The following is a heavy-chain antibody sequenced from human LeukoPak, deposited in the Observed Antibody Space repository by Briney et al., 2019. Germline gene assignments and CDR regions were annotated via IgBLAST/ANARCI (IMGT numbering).Heavy chain of an antibody. CDR1: GFTFSDYY. Sequence: WGSLRLSRAASGFTFSDYYMSWIRQAPGKGLEWVSYISSSGSTLYYADSVKGRFTISRDNAKNSLYLQMNSLRAEDTAVYYCARSPGLLYAFDIWGQGTMVTVSS. CDR3: ARSPGLLYAFDI. D-gene: IGHD2-2*01. CDR2: ISSSGSTL. V-gene: IGHV3-11*01. J-gene: IGHJ3*02.